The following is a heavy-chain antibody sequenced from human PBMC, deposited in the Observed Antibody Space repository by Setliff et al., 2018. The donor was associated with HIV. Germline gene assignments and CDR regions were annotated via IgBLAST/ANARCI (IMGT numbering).Heavy chain of an antibody. CDR3: SHSYCSSTSCYPHYYYYMDV. V-gene: IGHV2-5*02. Sequence: PTLVNPTQSLTLTCTFSGFSLSTDGVGVGWIRQPPGNALEWLVLIYWDDDKRYSPSLESRLTITKDTSKNQVVLTMTNMDPVDTATYYCSHSYCSSTSCYPHYYYYMDVWGKGTTVTVSS. CDR2: IYWDDDK. D-gene: IGHD2-2*01. J-gene: IGHJ6*03. CDR1: GFSLSTDGVG.